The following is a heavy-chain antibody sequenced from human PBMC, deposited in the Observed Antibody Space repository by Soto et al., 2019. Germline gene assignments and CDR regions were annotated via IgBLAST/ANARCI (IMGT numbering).Heavy chain of an antibody. D-gene: IGHD2-21*01. Sequence: QVQLVQSGAEVKKPGSSVKVSCKASGGTFSSYAISWLRQAPVQGLEWMGGIIPIFGTANYAQKFQGRVTMTADKSKSTAYMELSSLRSEDTAVYYCARLTLFGYNDYWGQGTLVTVSS. CDR1: GGTFSSYA. CDR3: ARLTLFGYNDY. CDR2: IIPIFGTA. V-gene: IGHV1-69*06. J-gene: IGHJ4*02.